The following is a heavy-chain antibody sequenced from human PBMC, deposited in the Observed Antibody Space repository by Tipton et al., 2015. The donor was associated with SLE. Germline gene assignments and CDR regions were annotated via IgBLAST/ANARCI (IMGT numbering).Heavy chain of an antibody. Sequence: SLRLSCAASGFTFRSYSMNWVRQAPGKGLEWVGRIETKADGGTTDYAAPVKGRFTISRDDSKNMVYLQMSSLKTEDTAVYYCITVLRANWFDPWGQGTLVTVSS. V-gene: IGHV3-15*04. CDR3: ITVLRANWFDP. CDR2: IETKADGGTT. J-gene: IGHJ5*02. CDR1: GFTFRSYS.